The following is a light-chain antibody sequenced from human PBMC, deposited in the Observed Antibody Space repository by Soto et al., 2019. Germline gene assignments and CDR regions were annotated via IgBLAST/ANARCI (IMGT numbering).Light chain of an antibody. CDR1: SSNIGAGYD. V-gene: IGLV1-40*01. J-gene: IGLJ2*01. CDR3: QSYDSSLGGSV. Sequence: QSVLTQPPSVSGAPGQTVTISCTGSSSNIGAGYDVYWYQQLPGTAPKLLIYGNSNRPSGVPDRFSGSKSGTAASLAITGLQAEDEADYYCQSYDSSLGGSVFGGGTQLTVL. CDR2: GNS.